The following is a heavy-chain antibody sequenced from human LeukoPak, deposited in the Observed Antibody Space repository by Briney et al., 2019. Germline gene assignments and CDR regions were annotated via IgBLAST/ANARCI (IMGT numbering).Heavy chain of an antibody. V-gene: IGHV4-39*01. CDR1: GGSISSSSYY. J-gene: IGHJ5*02. CDR2: IYSSGST. Sequence: SETLSLTCTVSGGSISSSSYYWGWIRQPPGKGLEWIGSIYSSGSTYYNPSLKSRVTISVDTSKNQFSLKLSSVTAADTAVYDCARHIYYYGSGKPNWFDPWGQGTLVTVSS. D-gene: IGHD3-10*01. CDR3: ARHIYYYGSGKPNWFDP.